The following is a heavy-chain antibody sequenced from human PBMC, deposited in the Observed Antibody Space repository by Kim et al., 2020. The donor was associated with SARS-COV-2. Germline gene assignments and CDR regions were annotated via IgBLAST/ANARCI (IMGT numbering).Heavy chain of an antibody. V-gene: IGHV1-69*13. CDR1: GGTFSSYA. CDR3: ARGGRITMVRGVINITPFDY. J-gene: IGHJ4*02. Sequence: SVKVSCKASGGTFSSYAISWVRQAPGQGLEWMGGIIPIFGTANYAQKFQGRVTITADESTSTAYMELSSLRSEDTAVYYCARGGRITMVRGVINITPFDYWGQGTLVTVSS. D-gene: IGHD3-10*01. CDR2: IIPIFGTA.